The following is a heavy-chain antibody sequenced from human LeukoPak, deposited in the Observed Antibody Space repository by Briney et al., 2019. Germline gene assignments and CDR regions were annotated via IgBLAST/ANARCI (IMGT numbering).Heavy chain of an antibody. J-gene: IGHJ4*02. V-gene: IGHV3-7*01. CDR3: ARLTGTTGFDY. D-gene: IGHD1-1*01. CDR1: GFPFSSYW. CDR2: IKQDGSDK. Sequence: PGGSLRLSCAASGFPFSSYWMSWVRQAPGKGLEWVANIKQDGSDKYYVDSVKGRFTISRDNAKNSLYLQVNGLRADDTAVYYCARLTGTTGFDYWGQGTLVTISS.